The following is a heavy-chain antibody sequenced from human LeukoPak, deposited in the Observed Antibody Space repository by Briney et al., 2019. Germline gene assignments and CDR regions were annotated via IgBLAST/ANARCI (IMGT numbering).Heavy chain of an antibody. CDR2: INPNSGGT. CDR3: ARAHCSSTSCSPGAFDI. J-gene: IGHJ3*02. Sequence: ASVKASCKASGYTFTGYYMHWVRQAPGQGLEWMGWINPNSGGTNYAQKFQGWVTMTRDTSISTAYMELSRLRSDDTAVYYCARAHCSSTSCSPGAFDIWGQGTMVTVSS. V-gene: IGHV1-2*04. CDR1: GYTFTGYY. D-gene: IGHD2-2*01.